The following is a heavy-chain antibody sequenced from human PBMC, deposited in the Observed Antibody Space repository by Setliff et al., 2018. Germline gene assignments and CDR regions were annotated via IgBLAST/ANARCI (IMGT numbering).Heavy chain of an antibody. CDR3: ARDRTAMVTHYAMDI. Sequence: GGFLRLSCAASGFTFSSYSMNWVRQAPGKGLEWVSSISSSSSYIYYADSVKGRFTISRDNAKNSLYLQMNSLRAEDTAVYYCARDRTAMVTHYAMDIWGQGTTVTVSS. D-gene: IGHD5-18*01. J-gene: IGHJ6*02. V-gene: IGHV3-21*01. CDR1: GFTFSSYS. CDR2: ISSSSSYI.